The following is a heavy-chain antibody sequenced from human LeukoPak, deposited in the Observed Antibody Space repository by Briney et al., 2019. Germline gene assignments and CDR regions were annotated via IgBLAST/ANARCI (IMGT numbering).Heavy chain of an antibody. D-gene: IGHD2-21*02. CDR3: ARQADCGGDCYPYYFDY. Sequence: SETLSLTCTVSGDSIRTYYWTWIRQPAGKGLEWIGRIYASGSTNYNPSLKSRVTISVGTSKNQFSLKLSSVTAADTAVYYCARQADCGGDCYPYYFDYWGQGTLVTVSS. CDR2: IYASGST. CDR1: GDSIRTYY. J-gene: IGHJ4*02. V-gene: IGHV4-4*07.